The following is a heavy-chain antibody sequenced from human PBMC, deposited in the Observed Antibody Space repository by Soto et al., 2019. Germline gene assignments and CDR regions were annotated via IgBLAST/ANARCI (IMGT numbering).Heavy chain of an antibody. CDR3: ARVHVMVVAGSTFDY. Sequence: SETLSLTCTVSGGSISSYYWTWIRQPPGKGLEWIGYIYYSGSTYYNPSLKSRVTISVDTSNNQFSLRLKSVTAADTAVYYCARVHVMVVAGSTFDYWGHGTLVTVSS. V-gene: IGHV4-59*01. J-gene: IGHJ4*01. CDR2: IYYSGST. CDR1: GGSISSYY. D-gene: IGHD6-19*01.